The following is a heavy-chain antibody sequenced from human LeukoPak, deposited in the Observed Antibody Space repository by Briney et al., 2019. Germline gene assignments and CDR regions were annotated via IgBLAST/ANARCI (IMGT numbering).Heavy chain of an antibody. Sequence: GGSLRLSCAASGFTFSTYWMSWVRQAPGKGLEWVATINQDGSEKYYVDSVKGRFTISRDDAKNSLCLQMNSLRAEDTAVYYCARKLYYYDTSALGWFDPWGQGTLVTVSS. V-gene: IGHV3-7*05. D-gene: IGHD3-22*01. CDR2: INQDGSEK. CDR3: ARKLYYYDTSALGWFDP. J-gene: IGHJ5*02. CDR1: GFTFSTYW.